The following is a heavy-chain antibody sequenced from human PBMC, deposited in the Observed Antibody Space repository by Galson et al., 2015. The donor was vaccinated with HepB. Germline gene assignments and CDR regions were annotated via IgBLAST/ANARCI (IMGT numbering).Heavy chain of an antibody. CDR2: TYYRSKWYN. J-gene: IGHJ6*02. CDR3: ARGTTAPGIAAALKDGGYYGMDV. V-gene: IGHV6-1*01. Sequence: CAISGDSVSSNSAAWNWIRQSPSRGLEWLGRTYYRSKWYNDYAVSVKSRITINPDTSKNQFSLQLNSVTPEDTAVYYCARGTTAPGIAAALKDGGYYGMDVWGQGTLVTVSS. CDR1: GDSVSSNSAA. D-gene: IGHD6-13*01.